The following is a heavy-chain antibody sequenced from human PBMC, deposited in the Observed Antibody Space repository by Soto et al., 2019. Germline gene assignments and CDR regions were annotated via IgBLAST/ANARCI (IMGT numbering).Heavy chain of an antibody. J-gene: IGHJ6*02. V-gene: IGHV5-10-1*01. CDR3: ATPSSPGKGGMDV. CDR1: GYSFAGYW. CDR2: IDPSDSYT. Sequence: GESLKISCKGSGYSFAGYWITWVRQKPGKGLEWMGRIDPSDSYTNYSPSFQGHVTISADKSISTAYLQWSSLKASDTAMYYCATPSSPGKGGMDVWGQGTTVTV. D-gene: IGHD6-13*01.